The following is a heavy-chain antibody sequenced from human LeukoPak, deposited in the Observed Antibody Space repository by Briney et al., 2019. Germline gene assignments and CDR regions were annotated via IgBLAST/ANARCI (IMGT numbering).Heavy chain of an antibody. CDR3: VREGNELLSKNFDY. J-gene: IGHJ4*02. V-gene: IGHV1-2*02. CDR1: GFTFTGYY. Sequence: GASVKVSCKASGFTFTGYYIHWVRQAPGQGLEGMGYINPHSGGTNSPQKFQGRVTMTTDTSISAAYMELSSLISDDTAMYYCVREGNELLSKNFDYWGQGTLVTVSS. CDR2: INPHSGGT. D-gene: IGHD2-21*02.